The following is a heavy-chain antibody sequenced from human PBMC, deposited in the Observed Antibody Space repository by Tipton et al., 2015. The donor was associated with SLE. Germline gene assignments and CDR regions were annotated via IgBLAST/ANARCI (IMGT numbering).Heavy chain of an antibody. V-gene: IGHV3-49*04. CDR1: GFTFGDYA. Sequence: RSLRPSCTASGFTFGDYAMSWVRQAPGKGLEWVGFIRSKAFGVTIQYAASVKGRFTISRDDSKSIAYLQMNSLKTEDTAMYYCTRGLRAVAGGYWGQGTLVTVSS. J-gene: IGHJ4*02. CDR2: IRSKAFGVTI. D-gene: IGHD6-13*01. CDR3: TRGLRAVAGGY.